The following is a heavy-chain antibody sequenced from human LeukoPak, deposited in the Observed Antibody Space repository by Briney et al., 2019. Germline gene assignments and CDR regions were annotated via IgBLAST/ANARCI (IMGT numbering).Heavy chain of an antibody. V-gene: IGHV3-23*01. J-gene: IGHJ3*02. CDR2: MSSGGSYI. D-gene: IGHD6-13*01. CDR3: AKAYSSNLYGDAFHI. CDR1: GFTFSTYA. Sequence: PGGSLRLSCSASGFTFSTYAMTWVRQAPGKGLEWISSMSSGGSYIYYADSVRGRFTISRDNSKNTLYLQLNTLRVEDTAIYYCAKAYSSNLYGDAFHIWGQGTMVTVSP.